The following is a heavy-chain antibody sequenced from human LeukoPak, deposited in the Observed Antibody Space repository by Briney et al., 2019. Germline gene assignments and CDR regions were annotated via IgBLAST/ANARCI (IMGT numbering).Heavy chain of an antibody. V-gene: IGHV3-30*02. Sequence: GSLRLSCAASGFTFSSYGMHWVRQAPGKGLEWVAFIRYDGSNKYYADSVKGRFTISRDNSKNTLYLQMNSLRAEDTAVYYCAKDNKDGSGYYGMDVWGQGTTVTVSS. CDR1: GFTFSSYG. CDR3: AKDNKDGSGYYGMDV. D-gene: IGHD3-10*01. CDR2: IRYDGSNK. J-gene: IGHJ6*02.